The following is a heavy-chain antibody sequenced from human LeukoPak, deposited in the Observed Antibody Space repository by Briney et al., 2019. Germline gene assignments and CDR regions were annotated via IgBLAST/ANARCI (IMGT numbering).Heavy chain of an antibody. D-gene: IGHD2-15*01. CDR1: GGSISSYY. J-gene: IGHJ3*02. V-gene: IGHV4-4*07. CDR2: IFSSGST. Sequence: PSETLSLTCTVSGGSISSYYWSWIRQPAGKGLEWIGRIFSSGSTNSNPSLKSRVTISQDTSKNQFSLDLISVTAADTAVFYCSPRIGGYAFDIWGQGTMVTV. CDR3: SPRIGGYAFDI.